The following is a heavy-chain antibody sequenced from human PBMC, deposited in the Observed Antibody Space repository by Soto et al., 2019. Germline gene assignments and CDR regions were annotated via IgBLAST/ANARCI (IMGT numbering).Heavy chain of an antibody. D-gene: IGHD3-22*01. V-gene: IGHV4-31*03. CDR3: ARAITMIVPGAFDI. CDR2: IYYSGST. CDR1: GGSISSGGYY. Sequence: SETLSLTCTVSGGSISSGGYYWSWIRQHPGKGLEWVGYIYYSGSTYYNPSLKSRVTISVDTSKNQFSLKLGSVTAADTAVYYCARAITMIVPGAFDIWGQGTMVTVSS. J-gene: IGHJ3*02.